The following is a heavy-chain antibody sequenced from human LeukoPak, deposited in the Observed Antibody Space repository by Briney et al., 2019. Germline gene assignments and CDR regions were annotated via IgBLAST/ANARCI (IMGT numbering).Heavy chain of an antibody. J-gene: IGHJ6*03. D-gene: IGHD3-10*01. CDR3: ARGPLWRGDSDYMDV. CDR1: GYTFTNFD. CDR2: MNPNSSNT. Sequence: ASVKVSCKGSGYTFTNFDINWVRQPTAQGLEWMGWMNPNSSNTGSAQKLQGRVTMTMNTSIRTAYIELSSLRSEDAAVYYCARGPLWRGDSDYMDVWGRGTTVTVSS. V-gene: IGHV1-8*01.